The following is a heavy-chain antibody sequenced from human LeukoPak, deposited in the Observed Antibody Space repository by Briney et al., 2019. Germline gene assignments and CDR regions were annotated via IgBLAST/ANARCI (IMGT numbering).Heavy chain of an antibody. CDR1: GFTFSSYD. D-gene: IGHD3-9*01. CDR2: ISSSGSTI. V-gene: IGHV3-48*04. CDR3: AKADYDILTGYPDY. J-gene: IGHJ4*02. Sequence: GGSLRLSCAASGFTFSSYDMNWVRQAPGKGLEWVSYISSSGSTIYYADSVKGRFTISRDNAKNSLYLQMNSLRAEDTALYYCAKADYDILTGYPDYWGQGTLVTVSS.